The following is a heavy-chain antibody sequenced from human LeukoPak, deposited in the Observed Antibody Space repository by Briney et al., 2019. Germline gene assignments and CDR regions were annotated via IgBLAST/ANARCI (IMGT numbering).Heavy chain of an antibody. CDR2: ISAYNGNT. V-gene: IGHV1-18*01. Sequence: GASVKVSCKASGYTFTSYGISWVRQAPGQGLEWMGRISAYNGNTNYAQKLQGRVTMTTDTSTSTAYMELRSLRSDDTAVYYCARDSGLYYYYGMDVWGQGTTVTVSS. D-gene: IGHD3-10*01. CDR1: GYTFTSYG. J-gene: IGHJ6*02. CDR3: ARDSGLYYYYGMDV.